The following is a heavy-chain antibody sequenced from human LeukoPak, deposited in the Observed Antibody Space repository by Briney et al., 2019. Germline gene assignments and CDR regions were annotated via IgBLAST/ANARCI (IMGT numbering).Heavy chain of an antibody. Sequence: ASVKVSCKASGYTFTVYYMHWVRQAPGQGLEWMGWINPNSGGTNYAQKFQGRVTMTRDTSISTAYMELSRLRSDDTAVYYCARDSIYSSGPFPLLYGMDVWGQGTTVTVSS. CDR1: GYTFTVYY. CDR3: ARDSIYSSGPFPLLYGMDV. CDR2: INPNSGGT. J-gene: IGHJ6*02. V-gene: IGHV1-2*02. D-gene: IGHD6-19*01.